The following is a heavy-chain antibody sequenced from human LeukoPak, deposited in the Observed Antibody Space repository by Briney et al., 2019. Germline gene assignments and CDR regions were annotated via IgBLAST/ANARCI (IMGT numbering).Heavy chain of an antibody. CDR1: GFTFSSYG. D-gene: IGHD5-18*01. V-gene: IGHV3-30*18. CDR3: AKDREYSYGTPIDY. J-gene: IGHJ4*02. CDR2: ISYDGSNK. Sequence: GGSLRLSCAASGFTFSSYGMHWVRQAPGKGLEWVAVISYDGSNKYYADSVKGRFTISRDNSKNTLYLQMNSLRAEDTAVYYCAKDREYSYGTPIDYWGQGTLVTVSS.